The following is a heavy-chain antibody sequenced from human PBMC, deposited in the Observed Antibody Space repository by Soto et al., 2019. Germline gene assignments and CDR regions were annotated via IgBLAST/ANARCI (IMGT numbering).Heavy chain of an antibody. J-gene: IGHJ4*02. D-gene: IGHD2-15*01. CDR3: AIQRSGVVY. V-gene: IGHV1-2*04. CDR1: GYSFTANS. CDR2: INPNNGGT. Sequence: QVHLVQSGAEVKKPGASVKVSCKASGYSFTANSMHWVRQAPGQGLEWMGWINPNNGGTNYARKFQGWVTMTRDTSISTAYMDLTRLKSDDTAGYYCAIQRSGVVYWGQGTLVTVSS.